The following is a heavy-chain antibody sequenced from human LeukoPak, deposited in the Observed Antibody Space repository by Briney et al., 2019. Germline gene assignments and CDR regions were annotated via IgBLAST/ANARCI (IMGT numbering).Heavy chain of an antibody. CDR3: ARVPSKRRSPAGHDY. Sequence: ASVKVSCKVSGYTLTELSMHWVRQAPGKGLEWMGWMNPNSGNTGYAQKFQGRVTMTRNTSISTAYMELSSLRSEDTAVYYCARVPSKRRSPAGHDYWGQGTLVTVSS. CDR2: MNPNSGNT. CDR1: GYTLTELS. D-gene: IGHD4-11*01. V-gene: IGHV1-8*01. J-gene: IGHJ4*02.